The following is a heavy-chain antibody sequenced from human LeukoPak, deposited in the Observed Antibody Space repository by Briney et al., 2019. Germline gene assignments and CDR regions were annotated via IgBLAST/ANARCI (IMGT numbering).Heavy chain of an antibody. CDR2: INHSGST. V-gene: IGHV4-34*01. D-gene: IGHD5-24*01. J-gene: IGHJ4*02. Sequence: KASETLSLTCAVYGGSFSGYYWSWIPQPPGKGLEWIGEINHSGSTNYNPSLKSRVTLSVDTSKNQFSLKLSPVTAADTAVYYCARATMEMATIHYFDYWGQGTLVTVSS. CDR3: ARATMEMATIHYFDY. CDR1: GGSFSGYY.